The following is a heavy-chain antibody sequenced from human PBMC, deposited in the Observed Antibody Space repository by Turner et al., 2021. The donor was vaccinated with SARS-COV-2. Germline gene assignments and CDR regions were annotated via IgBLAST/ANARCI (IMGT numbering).Heavy chain of an antibody. CDR2: IYCSGST. CDR3: ARDYGGNSNYFDY. J-gene: IGHJ4*02. CDR1: GGSISIGGYY. Sequence: QVQLQESGPGLVKPSQTLSLTCTVSGGSISIGGYYWSWIRQHPGKGLEWIGYIYCSGSTYYNPSLKSRVTISVDTSKNQFSLKLSSVTAADTAVYYCARDYGGNSNYFDYWGQGTLVTVSS. D-gene: IGHD4-17*01. V-gene: IGHV4-31*03.